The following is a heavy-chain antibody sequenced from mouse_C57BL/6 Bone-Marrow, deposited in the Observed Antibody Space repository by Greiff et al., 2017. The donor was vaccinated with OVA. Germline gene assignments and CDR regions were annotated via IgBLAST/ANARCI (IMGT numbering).Heavy chain of an antibody. V-gene: IGHV5-15*01. CDR3: ARHYDYWYFDV. J-gene: IGHJ1*03. CDR2: ISNLAYSI. D-gene: IGHD2-3*01. CDR1: GFTFSDYG. Sequence: EVQLVESGGGLVQPGGSLKLSCAVSGFTFSDYGMAWVRQAPRKGPEWVAFISNLAYSIYYADTVTGRFTISRENAKNTLYLEMSSLRSEDTAMYYCARHYDYWYFDVWGTGTTVTVSS.